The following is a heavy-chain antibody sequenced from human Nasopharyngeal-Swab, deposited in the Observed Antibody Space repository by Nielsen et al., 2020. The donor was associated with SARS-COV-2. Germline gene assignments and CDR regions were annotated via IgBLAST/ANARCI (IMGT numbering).Heavy chain of an antibody. J-gene: IGHJ5*02. V-gene: IGHV4-34*01. CDR2: INHSGST. Sequence: SETLSLTCAVYGGSFSGYYWSWIRQPPGKGLEWIGEINHSGSTNYNPSLKSRVTISIGTSKNQFSLKLSSVTAADTALYYCARGDGVTYYDFWSGYHRNWFDPWGQGTLVTVSS. CDR3: ARGDGVTYYDFWSGYHRNWFDP. CDR1: GGSFSGYY. D-gene: IGHD3-3*01.